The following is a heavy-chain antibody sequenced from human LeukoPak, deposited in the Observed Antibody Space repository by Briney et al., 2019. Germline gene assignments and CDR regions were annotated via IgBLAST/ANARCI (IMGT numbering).Heavy chain of an antibody. CDR3: ARCHYGSGTYAHGFDI. Sequence: PSETLSLTCTVSGGSISSGSYHWSWIRQHPGKGLEWIGYIYYSGSTYYSSSLKSRVTISVDTSKNQFSLKLSSVTAADTAVYYCARCHYGSGTYAHGFDIWGQGTMVTVSS. V-gene: IGHV4-31*03. J-gene: IGHJ3*02. D-gene: IGHD3-10*01. CDR1: GGSISSGSYH. CDR2: IYYSGST.